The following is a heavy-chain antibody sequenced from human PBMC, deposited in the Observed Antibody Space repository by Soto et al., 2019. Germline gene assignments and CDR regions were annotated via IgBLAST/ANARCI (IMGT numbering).Heavy chain of an antibody. V-gene: IGHV4-59*01. CDR1: GGSISSYY. CDR2: IYYSGST. CDR3: ARRYGGNFDY. D-gene: IGHD3-16*01. Sequence: QVQLQESGPGLVKPSETLSLTCTVSGGSISSYYWSWIRHPPGKGLERIGYIYYSGSTNYNPSLKSRVTISVDTSKNQFSLKLSSVTAADTAVYYCARRYGGNFDYWGQGTLVTVSS. J-gene: IGHJ4*02.